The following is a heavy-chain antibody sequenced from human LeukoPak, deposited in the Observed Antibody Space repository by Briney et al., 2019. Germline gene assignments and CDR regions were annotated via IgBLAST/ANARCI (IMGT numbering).Heavy chain of an antibody. CDR3: ARVTSWRFGELHLFEDY. V-gene: IGHV3-11*01. J-gene: IGHJ4*02. CDR2: ISSSGSTI. CDR1: GFTFGDYY. Sequence: AGGSLRLSCAASGFTFGDYYMSWIRQAPGKGLEWVSYISSSGSTIYYADSVKGRFTISRDNAKNSLCLQMNSLRAEDTAVYYCARVTSWRFGELHLFEDYWGQGTLVTVSS. D-gene: IGHD3-10*01.